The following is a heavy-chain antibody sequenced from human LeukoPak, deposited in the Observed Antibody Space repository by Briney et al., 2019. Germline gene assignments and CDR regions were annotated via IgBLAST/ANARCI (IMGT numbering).Heavy chain of an antibody. V-gene: IGHV3-9*01. D-gene: IGHD5-24*01. CDR1: GFTFDDYA. CDR3: AKIPGDGYNSGFDY. J-gene: IGHJ4*02. CDR2: ISWNSGSI. Sequence: GRSLGLSCAASGFTFDDYAMHWVRQAPGKGLEWVSGISWNSGSIGYADSVEGRFTISRDNAKNSLYLQMNSLRAEDTALYYCAKIPGDGYNSGFDYWGQGTLVTVSS.